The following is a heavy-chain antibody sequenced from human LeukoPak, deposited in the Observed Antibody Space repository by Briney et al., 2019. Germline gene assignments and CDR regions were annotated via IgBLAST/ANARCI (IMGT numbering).Heavy chain of an antibody. V-gene: IGHV3-7*01. D-gene: IGHD4-17*01. CDR2: IKQDGSEK. Sequence: GGSLRLSCAASGFTFSSYWMSWVRQAPGKGLEWVANIKQDGSEKYYVDSVKGRFTISRDTAKNSLYLQMNSLRAEDTAVYYCARDDSDYGDYERFDYWGQGTLVTVSS. CDR3: ARDDSDYGDYERFDY. J-gene: IGHJ4*02. CDR1: GFTFSSYW.